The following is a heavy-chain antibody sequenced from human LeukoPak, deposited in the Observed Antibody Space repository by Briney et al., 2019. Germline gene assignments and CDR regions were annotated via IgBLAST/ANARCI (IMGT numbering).Heavy chain of an antibody. CDR3: ARDLYYYDSSGSAG. V-gene: IGHV1-2*02. J-gene: IGHJ3*01. D-gene: IGHD3-22*01. CDR1: GYSFTGYQ. Sequence: ASVKVSCKASGYSFTGYQMHWVRQAPGQGLEWMGWINPNNGDTNYAQKFQGRVTMTRDASISTAYMELSRLRSDDTAVYYCARDLYYYDSSGSAGWGQGTMVTVSS. CDR2: INPNNGDT.